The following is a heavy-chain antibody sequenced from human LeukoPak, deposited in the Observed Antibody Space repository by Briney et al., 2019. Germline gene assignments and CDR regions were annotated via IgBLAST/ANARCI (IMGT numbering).Heavy chain of an antibody. V-gene: IGHV3-23*01. CDR1: GFTFSSYA. CDR3: AKSGYYYDSSGYYCDY. D-gene: IGHD3-22*01. J-gene: IGHJ4*02. Sequence: GGSLRLSCAASGFTFSSYAMGWVRQAPGKGLEWVSAISGSGGSTYYADSVKGRFTISRDNSKNTLYLQMNSLRAEDTAVYYCAKSGYYYDSSGYYCDYWGQGTLVTVSS. CDR2: ISGSGGST.